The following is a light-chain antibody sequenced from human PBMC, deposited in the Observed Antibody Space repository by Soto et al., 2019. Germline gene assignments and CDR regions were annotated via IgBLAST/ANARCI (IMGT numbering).Light chain of an antibody. CDR2: KAS. CDR3: QHYNSYSEA. CDR1: QTISSW. J-gene: IGKJ1*01. V-gene: IGKV1-5*03. Sequence: EMKMTQSPSTLSGNVGDRVTITCRASQTISSWLAWYQQKPGKAPKLLIYKASTLKSGVPSRFSGSGSGTEFTLTISSLQPDDFATYYCQHYNSYSEAFGQGTNVDIK.